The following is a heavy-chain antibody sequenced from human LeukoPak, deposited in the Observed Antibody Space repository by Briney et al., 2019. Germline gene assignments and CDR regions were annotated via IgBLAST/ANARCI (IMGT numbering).Heavy chain of an antibody. CDR3: AKLEKRITMIVVVRRGDAFDI. CDR1: GFTFSSYG. V-gene: IGHV3-23*01. CDR2: ISGSGGST. D-gene: IGHD3-22*01. Sequence: PGGSLGLSCAASGFTFSSYGMSWVRQAPGKGLEWVSAISGSGGSTYYADSVKGRFTISRDNSKNTLYLQMNSLRAEDTAVYYCAKLEKRITMIVVVRRGDAFDIWGQGTMVTVSS. J-gene: IGHJ3*02.